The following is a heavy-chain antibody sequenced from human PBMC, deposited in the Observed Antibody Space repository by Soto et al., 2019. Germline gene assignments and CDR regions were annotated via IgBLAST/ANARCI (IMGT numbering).Heavy chain of an antibody. CDR1: GFTFNTHW. V-gene: IGHV3-74*01. D-gene: IGHD1-26*01. J-gene: IGHJ4*02. CDR3: AREGAMGVDY. CDR2: IYFDGITT. Sequence: HPGGSLRLSCTASGFTFNTHWMHWVRQAPGKGLVWVSRIYFDGITTNYADSVKGRLTVSRDNAKNTVSLHVNTLRDEDTAVYYCAREGAMGVDYWGQGNLVTVSS.